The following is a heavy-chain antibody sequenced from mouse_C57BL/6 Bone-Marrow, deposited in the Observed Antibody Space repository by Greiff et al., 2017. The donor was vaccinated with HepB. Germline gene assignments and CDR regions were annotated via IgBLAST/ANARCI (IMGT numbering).Heavy chain of an antibody. CDR2: IDPENGDT. CDR1: GFNIKDDY. CDR3: TTGYGSSHWYFDV. D-gene: IGHD1-1*01. J-gene: IGHJ1*03. Sequence: VQLQQSGAELVRPGASVKLSCTASGFNIKDDYMHWVKQRPEQGLEWIGWIDPENGDTEYASKFQGKATITADTSSNTAYLQLSSLTSEDTAVDYCTTGYGSSHWYFDVWGTGTTVTVSS. V-gene: IGHV14-4*01.